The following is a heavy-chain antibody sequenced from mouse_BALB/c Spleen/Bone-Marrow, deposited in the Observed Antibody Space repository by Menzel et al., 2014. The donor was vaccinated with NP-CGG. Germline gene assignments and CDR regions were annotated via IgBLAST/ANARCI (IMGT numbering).Heavy chain of an antibody. CDR1: GFNIRDNY. CDR2: IDPASSKT. D-gene: IGHD2-14*01. Sequence: VQLQQSGAELVQPGASVKLSCTASGFNIRDNYMHWVRQRPGKRLDWNGRIDPASSKTKYDPKFQGKATITADTASNTAYLQLSSLTSEDTAVYYCAIYRYGWYFDVWGAGTAVTVSS. V-gene: IGHV14-3*02. CDR3: AIYRYGWYFDV. J-gene: IGHJ1*01.